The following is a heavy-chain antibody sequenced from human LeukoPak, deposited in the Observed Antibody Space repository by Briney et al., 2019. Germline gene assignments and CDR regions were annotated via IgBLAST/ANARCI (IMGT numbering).Heavy chain of an antibody. Sequence: GGSLRLSSAASGFTFSSYAMSWVRHAPGKGLEWISAISGIGGSTYYADSVKGGFTISRDNSKNTPYLHMNSLRAEDTDVYYCAKGISGSYKDAFDIWGQGTMVTVSS. CDR3: AKGISGSYKDAFDI. J-gene: IGHJ3*02. V-gene: IGHV3-23*01. CDR1: GFTFSSYA. CDR2: ISGIGGST. D-gene: IGHD1-26*01.